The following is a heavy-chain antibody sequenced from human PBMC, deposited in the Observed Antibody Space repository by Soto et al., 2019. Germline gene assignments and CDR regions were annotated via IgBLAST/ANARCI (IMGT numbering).Heavy chain of an antibody. V-gene: IGHV3-30*18. D-gene: IGHD3-3*01. CDR3: AKALTIFGVVTYDAFDI. J-gene: IGHJ3*02. Sequence: QVQLVESGGGVVQPGRSLRLSCAASGFTFSSYGMHWVRQAPGKGLEWVAVISYDGSNKYYADSVKGRFTISRDNSKNTLYLQMNSLRAEDTAVYYCAKALTIFGVVTYDAFDIWGQGTMVTVSS. CDR2: ISYDGSNK. CDR1: GFTFSSYG.